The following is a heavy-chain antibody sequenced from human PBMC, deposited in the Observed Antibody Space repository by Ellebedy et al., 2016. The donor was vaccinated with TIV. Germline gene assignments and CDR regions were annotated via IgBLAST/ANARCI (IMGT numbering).Heavy chain of an antibody. CDR2: IYYSGST. J-gene: IGHJ3*02. V-gene: IGHV4-30-4*01. Sequence: SETLSLXXTVSGGSISSGDYYWSWIRQPPGKGLEWIGYIYYSGSTYYNPSPKSRVTISVDTSKNQFSLKLSSVTAADMAVYYCARVPRKAIFGVVITYAFDIWGQGTMVTVSS. CDR3: ARVPRKAIFGVVITYAFDI. D-gene: IGHD3-3*01. CDR1: GGSISSGDYY.